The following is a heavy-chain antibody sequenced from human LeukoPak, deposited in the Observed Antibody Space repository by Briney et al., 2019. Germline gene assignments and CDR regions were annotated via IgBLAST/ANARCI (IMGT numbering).Heavy chain of an antibody. D-gene: IGHD2-15*01. CDR2: IYSSGRT. CDR3: AREGHCSGGSCSTTNWFDP. Sequence: SETLSLTCTVSGGSISSGSYYWTWIRQPAGKGLEWIGRIYSSGRTNYNPSLKSRVTISVDTPNNQFSLKLSSVTAADTAVYYCAREGHCSGGSCSTTNWFDPWGQGTLVTVSS. CDR1: GGSISSGSYY. V-gene: IGHV4-61*02. J-gene: IGHJ5*02.